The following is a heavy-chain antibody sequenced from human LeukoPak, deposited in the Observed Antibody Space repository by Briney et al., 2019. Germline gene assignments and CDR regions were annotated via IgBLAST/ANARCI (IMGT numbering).Heavy chain of an antibody. CDR1: GFTFSSYS. V-gene: IGHV3-21*01. Sequence: GGSLRLSCAASGFTFSSYSMNWVRQAPGKGLEWVSSISRSGRYIYYADSVKGRFTISRDNAKNSLYLQMNSLRAEDTAVYYCARDRLDIVATIRAFDYWSQGTLVTVSS. CDR3: ARDRLDIVATIRAFDY. J-gene: IGHJ4*02. CDR2: ISRSGRYI. D-gene: IGHD5-12*01.